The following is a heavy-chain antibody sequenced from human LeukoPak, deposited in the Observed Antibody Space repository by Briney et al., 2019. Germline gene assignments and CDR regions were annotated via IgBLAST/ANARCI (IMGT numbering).Heavy chain of an antibody. D-gene: IGHD6-6*01. CDR1: GYTFTVYY. Sequence: ASVTVSFKASGYTFTVYYMHWVRQAPGQGLEWMGWINPNSGGTNYSQKFQGRVTITMDTSISTAYMELSRLRSDDTAVYYCARAEYSSSSHDPYGMDVWGQGTTVTVS. CDR3: ARAEYSSSSHDPYGMDV. V-gene: IGHV1-2*02. J-gene: IGHJ6*02. CDR2: INPNSGGT.